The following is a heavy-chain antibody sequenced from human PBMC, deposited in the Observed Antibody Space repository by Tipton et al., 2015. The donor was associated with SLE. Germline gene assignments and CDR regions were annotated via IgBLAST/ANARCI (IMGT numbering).Heavy chain of an antibody. Sequence: TLSLTCTVSGGSTSSNYWSWIRQSPGKELEWIGFVYYSRSANYNPSLKSRVTISVDTSKNQFSLRLNSVTVADTAVYYCARYVGASWGGSFDYWGQGILVTVSS. CDR1: GGSTSSNY. D-gene: IGHD1-26*01. CDR2: VYYSRSA. V-gene: IGHV4-59*01. CDR3: ARYVGASWGGSFDY. J-gene: IGHJ4*02.